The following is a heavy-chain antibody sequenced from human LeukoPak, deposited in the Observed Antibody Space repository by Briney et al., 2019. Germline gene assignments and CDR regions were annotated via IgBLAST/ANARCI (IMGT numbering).Heavy chain of an antibody. D-gene: IGHD6-13*01. CDR2: INPSGSSA. CDR1: GYSFTSYY. Sequence: ASVKVSCKASGYSFTSYYMHWVRQAPGQGLEWMGFINPSGSSAAYAQKFQGRLTMTRDMFTSTDYMELTRLTSDDTAVYYCAREGRSSSWQNWFDPWGQGTLVTVSS. J-gene: IGHJ5*02. V-gene: IGHV1-46*01. CDR3: AREGRSSSWQNWFDP.